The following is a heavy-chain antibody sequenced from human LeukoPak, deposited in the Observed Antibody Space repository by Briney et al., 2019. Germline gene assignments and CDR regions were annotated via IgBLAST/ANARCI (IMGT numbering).Heavy chain of an antibody. V-gene: IGHV4-34*01. CDR3: ARVRRIAARGFDY. Sequence: SETLSLTCAVYGGSFSNYYWSWIRQPPGKGLEWIGEINHSGSTNYNPSLKSRVTISVDTSKNQFSLKLSSVTAADTAVYYCARVRRIAARGFDYWGQGTLVTVSS. J-gene: IGHJ4*02. CDR1: GGSFSNYY. CDR2: INHSGST. D-gene: IGHD6-6*01.